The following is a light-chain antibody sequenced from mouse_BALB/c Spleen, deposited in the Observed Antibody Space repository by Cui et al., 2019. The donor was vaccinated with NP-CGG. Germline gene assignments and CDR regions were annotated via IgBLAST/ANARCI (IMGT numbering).Light chain of an antibody. J-gene: IGLJ1*01. CDR2: GTN. CDR3: ALWYGNHWV. Sequence: AVVTQESALTTSPGETVTLTCRSSTGAVTTSNYANWVQEKPDHLFTGLIGGTNNRAPGIPARFSGSLIGDKAALTITGTQTEDEAIYFCALWYGNHWVFGGGTKLTVL. V-gene: IGLV1*01. CDR1: TGAVTTSNY.